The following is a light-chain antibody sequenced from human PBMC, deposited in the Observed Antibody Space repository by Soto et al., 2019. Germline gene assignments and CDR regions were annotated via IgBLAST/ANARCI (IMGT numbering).Light chain of an antibody. CDR2: AAS. V-gene: IGKV1-39*01. CDR3: QQSYSTPLT. CDR1: QSISSY. Sequence: DIQMTQSPSSLSASVGDRVTITCRASQSISSYLNWYQQKPGKAPKLLIYAASSLQSGVPSRFSGSVSRTDFTLTISSLQPEDFATYYCQQSYSTPLTFGPGTKVEIK. J-gene: IGKJ3*01.